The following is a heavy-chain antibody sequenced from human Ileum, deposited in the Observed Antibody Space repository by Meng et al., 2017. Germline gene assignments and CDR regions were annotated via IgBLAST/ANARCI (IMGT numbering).Heavy chain of an antibody. CDR2: IHHSGTT. V-gene: IGHV4-4*02. D-gene: IGHD4-17*01. J-gene: IGHJ4*02. Sequence: QVQLPEAGPGLVKPSGTLSLTCAVSGASISTSNFWNWVRQPPGKGLEWIGEIHHSGTTNYNPSLKSRVTISLDKSKNQFSLELRSVTAADTAVYYCARHDYGDPTAAFDYWGQGTLVTVSS. CDR3: ARHDYGDPTAAFDY. CDR1: GASISTSNF.